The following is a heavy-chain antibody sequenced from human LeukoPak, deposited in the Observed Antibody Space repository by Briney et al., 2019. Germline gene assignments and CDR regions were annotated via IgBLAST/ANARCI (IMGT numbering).Heavy chain of an antibody. J-gene: IGHJ1*01. V-gene: IGHV3-66*01. D-gene: IGHD3-16*01. Sequence: PGGSLRLSCAASGFTVNSNYMSWVRQAPGKGLEWVSVIYSGGSTHYADSAKGRFTISRDNSKNTLYLQMNSLRAEDTAVYYCARDLGARDEYFQHWGQGTLVTVSS. CDR3: ARDLGARDEYFQH. CDR1: GFTVNSNY. CDR2: IYSGGST.